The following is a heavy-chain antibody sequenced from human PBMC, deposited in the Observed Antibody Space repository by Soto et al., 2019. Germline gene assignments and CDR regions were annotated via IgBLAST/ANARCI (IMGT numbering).Heavy chain of an antibody. Sequence: QVHLQESGPGLVNPLETLSLTCTVSGTSVFGANWWGWVRQPPGKGLEWIGEIHSSGNTDYNPSLKSLVTISVDMSKNEFYLKLTSVTAADTAVYYCARTGPYSSGNNWGQGTLVAVSS. CDR1: GTSVFGANW. J-gene: IGHJ4*02. CDR2: IHSSGNT. CDR3: ARTGPYSSGNN. D-gene: IGHD3-22*01. V-gene: IGHV4-4*02.